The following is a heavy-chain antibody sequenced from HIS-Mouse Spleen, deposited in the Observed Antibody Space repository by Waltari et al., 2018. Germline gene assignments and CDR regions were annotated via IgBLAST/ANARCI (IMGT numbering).Heavy chain of an antibody. D-gene: IGHD6-13*01. CDR3: AREIPYSSSWYDWYFDL. J-gene: IGHJ2*01. CDR2: IYYSGRT. Sequence: QLQLQESGPGLVKPSETLSLTCTVSGGSISSSSYYWGWIRQPPGKGLDWVGSIYYSGRTAYTPSLKRRGTISVDTSKNQFSLKLGSVTAADTAVYYCAREIPYSSSWYDWYFDLWGRGTLVTVSS. V-gene: IGHV4-39*07. CDR1: GGSISSSSYY.